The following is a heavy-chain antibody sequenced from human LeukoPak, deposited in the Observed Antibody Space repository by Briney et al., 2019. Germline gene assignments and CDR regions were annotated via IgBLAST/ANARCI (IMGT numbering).Heavy chain of an antibody. CDR2: IYHSGST. CDR1: GYSISSGYY. CDR3: ARPTTTVTICDAFDI. V-gene: IGHV4-38-2*01. J-gene: IGHJ3*02. Sequence: SETLSLTCAVSGYSISSGYYWGWIRQPPGKGLEWIGSIYHSGSTYYNPSLKSRVTISVDTSKNQFSLKLSSVTAADTAVYYCARPTTTVTICDAFDIWGQGTTVTVSS. D-gene: IGHD4-17*01.